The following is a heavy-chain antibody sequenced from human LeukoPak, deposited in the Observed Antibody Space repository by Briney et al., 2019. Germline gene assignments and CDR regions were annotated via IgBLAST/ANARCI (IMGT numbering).Heavy chain of an antibody. CDR2: ISGSGGST. V-gene: IGHV3-23*01. D-gene: IGHD4-23*01. J-gene: IGHJ4*02. Sequence: SCKASGYTFTSYGISWVRQAPGKGLEWVSAISGSGGSTYYADSVKGRFTISRDNSKNTLYLQMNSLRAEDTAVYYCDGGTAGDYWGQGTLVTVSS. CDR1: GYTFTSYG. CDR3: DGGTAGDY.